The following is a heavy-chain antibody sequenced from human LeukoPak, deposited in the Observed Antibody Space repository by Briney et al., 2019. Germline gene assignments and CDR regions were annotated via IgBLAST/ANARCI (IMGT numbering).Heavy chain of an antibody. Sequence: PSETLSLTCTVSGGSISSYYWSWIRQPPGKGLEWIGYIYYSGSTNYNPSLKSRVTISVDTSKNQFSLKLSSVTAADTAVYYCARRRPRGYDSSGYYAAGAFDIWGQGTMVTVSS. D-gene: IGHD3-22*01. CDR3: ARRRPRGYDSSGYYAAGAFDI. CDR1: GGSISSYY. J-gene: IGHJ3*02. CDR2: IYYSGST. V-gene: IGHV4-59*08.